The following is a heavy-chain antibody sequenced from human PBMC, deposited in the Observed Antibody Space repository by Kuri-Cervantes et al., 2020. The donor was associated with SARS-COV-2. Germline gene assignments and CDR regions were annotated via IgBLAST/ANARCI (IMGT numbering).Heavy chain of an antibody. J-gene: IGHJ4*02. CDR1: GYSFNDYY. V-gene: IGHV1-2*04. CDR3: ARGEGSRGLVVVLGWRGTGRLDF. D-gene: IGHD2-21*01. CDR2: INPNSGGT. Sequence: GESLKVSCKASGYSFNDYYIYWVRQAPGQGLEWMGWINPNSGGTNYAQKFQGWVTMTRDTSPSISYMELSRLTSDDTAVYYCARGEGSRGLVVVLGWRGTGRLDFWGQGTLVTVSS.